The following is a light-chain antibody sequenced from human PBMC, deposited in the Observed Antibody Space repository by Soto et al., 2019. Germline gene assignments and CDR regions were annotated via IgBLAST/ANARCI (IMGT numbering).Light chain of an antibody. CDR1: TGAVTSGYY. V-gene: IGLV7-43*01. J-gene: IGLJ2*01. Sequence: QAVVTQEPSLTVSPGGTVTLTCASSTGAVTSGYYPNWFQQKPGQAPGALIYSKRNKHPWTPARVSGSLLGGKAALTLSGVQPEDEGEYYCLLYYGGAVVFGGGTKVTVL. CDR2: SKR. CDR3: LLYYGGAVV.